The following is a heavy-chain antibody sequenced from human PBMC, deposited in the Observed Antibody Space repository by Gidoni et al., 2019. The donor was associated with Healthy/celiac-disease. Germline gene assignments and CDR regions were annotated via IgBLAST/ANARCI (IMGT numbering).Heavy chain of an antibody. CDR2: IYTSGST. V-gene: IGHV4-61*02. CDR1: GGSISSGSYY. J-gene: IGHJ4*02. CDR3: ARERSGFDY. D-gene: IGHD3-10*01. Sequence: QVQLQESGPGLVQPSQTLSLTCTVSGGSISSGSYYWSWIRQPAGKGLEWIGRIYTSGSTNYNPSLKSRVTISVDTSKNQFSLKLSSVTAADTAVYYCARERSGFDYWGQGTLVTVSS.